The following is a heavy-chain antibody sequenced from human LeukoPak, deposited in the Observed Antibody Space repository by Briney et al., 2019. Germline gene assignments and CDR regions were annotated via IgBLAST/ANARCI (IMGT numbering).Heavy chain of an antibody. CDR3: ARPNITSYYDSRGSDAFDV. J-gene: IGHJ3*01. V-gene: IGHV5-51*01. CDR2: IFPDDSDT. D-gene: IGHD3-22*01. Sequence: GESLKISCQGSGYNFNKYWIGWVRQMPGKGPEWMGIIFPDDSDTRYSPSFQGQVTISADKSVSTAYLHWSSLKASDTAIYYCARPNITSYYDSRGSDAFDVWGQGTMVTVSS. CDR1: GYNFNKYW.